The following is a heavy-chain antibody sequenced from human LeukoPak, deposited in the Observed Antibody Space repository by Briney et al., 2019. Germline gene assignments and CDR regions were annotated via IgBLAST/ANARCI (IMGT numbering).Heavy chain of an antibody. CDR2: IYYSGST. V-gene: IGHV4-59*01. CDR3: ASQYYDILTGYYTAPFDY. J-gene: IGHJ4*02. Sequence: PAETLSLTCTVSGGSISSYYWSWIRQPPGKGLEWIGYIYYSGSTNNNPSLKSRVTISVDTSKNQFSLKLSSVTAADTAVYYCASQYYDILTGYYTAPFDYWGQGTLVTVSS. CDR1: GGSISSYY. D-gene: IGHD3-9*01.